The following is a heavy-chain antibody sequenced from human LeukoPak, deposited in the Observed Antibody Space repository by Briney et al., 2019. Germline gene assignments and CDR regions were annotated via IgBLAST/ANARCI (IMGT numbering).Heavy chain of an antibody. D-gene: IGHD3-22*01. J-gene: IGHJ4*02. CDR2: INPNSGGT. CDR1: GYTFTGHY. CDR3: ARTRRYYDSSGFDY. V-gene: IGHV1-2*02. Sequence: ASVKVSCKASGYTFTGHYMHWVRQAPGQGLEWMGWINPNSGGTNYAQKFQGRVTMTRDTSISTAYMELSRLRSDDTAVYYCARTRRYYDSSGFDYWGQGTLVTVSS.